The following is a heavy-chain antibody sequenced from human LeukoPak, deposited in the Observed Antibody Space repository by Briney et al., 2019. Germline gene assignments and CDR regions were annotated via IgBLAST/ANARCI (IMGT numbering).Heavy chain of an antibody. CDR3: AKDRRGNWNYVGHFDH. J-gene: IGHJ4*02. D-gene: IGHD1-7*01. CDR1: GFTFSSCS. Sequence: PGGSLRLSCVVSGFTFSSCSMNWVRQAPGRGLEWVSIISEGGGSTRYADSVKGRFTISRDNSMNTLYLQMDSLRAEDTAVYYCAKDRRGNWNYVGHFDHWGQGTLVTVSS. CDR2: ISEGGGST. V-gene: IGHV3-23*01.